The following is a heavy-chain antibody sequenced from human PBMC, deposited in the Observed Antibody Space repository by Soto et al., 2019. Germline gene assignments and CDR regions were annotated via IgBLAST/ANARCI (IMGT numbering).Heavy chain of an antibody. CDR3: VRDQAAYDSSGYYLGVDAFDI. Sequence: SETLSLTCTVSRGSINNYYWTLIRPPPGEGLEKIGYVSYSGRTNYNPSLKSRVNMFVDKSKNQFSLNLTSVTAADTAVYYCVRDQAAYDSSGYYLGVDAFDIWGQGTMVTVSS. CDR1: RGSINNYY. V-gene: IGHV4-59*01. CDR2: VSYSGRT. J-gene: IGHJ3*02. D-gene: IGHD3-22*01.